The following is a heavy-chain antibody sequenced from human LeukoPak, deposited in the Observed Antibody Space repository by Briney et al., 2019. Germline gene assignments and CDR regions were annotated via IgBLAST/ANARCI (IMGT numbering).Heavy chain of an antibody. CDR3: AKDRRGSCNAGSCYCCDY. CDR2: IRFDGSDE. V-gene: IGHV3-30*02. Sequence: PGGPLRLSCTASEFTFNSYGMHWVRQAPGKGLEWVAFIRFDGSDEHYADSVKGRFTISRDNSKNTLYLQMNSLRAEDTAVYYCAKDRRGSCNAGSCYCCDYWGRGALVTVSS. J-gene: IGHJ4*02. CDR1: EFTFNSYG. D-gene: IGHD2-15*01.